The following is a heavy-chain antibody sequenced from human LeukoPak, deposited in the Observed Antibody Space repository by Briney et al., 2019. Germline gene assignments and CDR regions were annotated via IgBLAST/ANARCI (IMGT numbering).Heavy chain of an antibody. CDR1: GGTFSSYA. Sequence: GSSVKVSCKASGGTFSSYAISWVRQAPGQGLEWMGGIIPIFGTANYAQKLQGRVTMTTDTSTSTAYMELRSLRSDDTAVYYCARGIPGYGDYVSYFDYWGQGTLVTVSS. CDR2: IIPIFGTA. D-gene: IGHD4-17*01. CDR3: ARGIPGYGDYVSYFDY. J-gene: IGHJ4*02. V-gene: IGHV1-69*05.